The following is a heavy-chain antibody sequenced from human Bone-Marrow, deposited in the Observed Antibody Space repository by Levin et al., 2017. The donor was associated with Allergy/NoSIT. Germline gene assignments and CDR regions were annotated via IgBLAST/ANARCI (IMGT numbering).Heavy chain of an antibody. CDR3: AKDKYRSSSNYYYGMDV. D-gene: IGHD6-6*01. CDR2: IGSSGGST. J-gene: IGHJ6*02. V-gene: IGHV3-23*01. Sequence: ETLSLTCAASGFTFSSYTMTWVRQAPGQGLEWVSVIGSSGGSTYYGESVKGRFTISRDNSKNILYLQMNSLRGDDTAVYFCAKDKYRSSSNYYYGMDVWGQGTTVTVSS. CDR1: GFTFSSYT.